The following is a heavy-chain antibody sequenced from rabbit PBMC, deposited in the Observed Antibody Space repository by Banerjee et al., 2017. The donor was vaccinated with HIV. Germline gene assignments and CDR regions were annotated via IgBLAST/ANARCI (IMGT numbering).Heavy chain of an antibody. D-gene: IGHD2-1*01. CDR3: ARDGYDDYGDYIGYFNL. CDR1: GFSFSSVYY. CDR2: IYTISGSA. Sequence: QSLEESGGGLVQPEGSLTLTCTASGFSFSSVYYMCWVRQAPGKGLEWIGCIYTISGSAYYASWVNGRFTISKTSSTTVTLQMTSLTAADTATYFCARDGYDDYGDYIGYFNLWGQGTLVTVS. V-gene: IGHV1S40*01. J-gene: IGHJ4*01.